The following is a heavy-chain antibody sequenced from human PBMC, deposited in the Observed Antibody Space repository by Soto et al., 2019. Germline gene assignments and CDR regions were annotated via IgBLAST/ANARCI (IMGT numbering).Heavy chain of an antibody. Sequence: GGSLRLSCAASGFTVSSNYMSWVRQAPGKGLEWVGFIRSKAYGGTTEYAASVKGRFTISRDDSKSNAYLQMNSLKTEDTAVYYFTNGAPTEYSSSWYAPKDAFDIWGQGTMVTVSS. V-gene: IGHV3-49*04. D-gene: IGHD6-13*01. CDR1: GFTVSSNY. J-gene: IGHJ3*02. CDR2: IRSKAYGGTT. CDR3: TNGAPTEYSSSWYAPKDAFDI.